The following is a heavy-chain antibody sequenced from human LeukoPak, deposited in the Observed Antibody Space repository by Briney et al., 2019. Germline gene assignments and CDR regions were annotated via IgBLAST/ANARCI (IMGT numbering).Heavy chain of an antibody. CDR3: ARDPHTTVTTWAPDAFDI. V-gene: IGHV3-74*01. Sequence: PGGSLRLSCAASGFTFSSYWMHWVRQAPGKGLVWVSRINTDGSSTSYADSVKGRFTISRDNAKNTLYLQMNSLRAEDTAVYYCARDPHTTVTTWAPDAFDIWGRGTMVTVSS. D-gene: IGHD4-17*01. J-gene: IGHJ3*02. CDR2: INTDGSST. CDR1: GFTFSSYW.